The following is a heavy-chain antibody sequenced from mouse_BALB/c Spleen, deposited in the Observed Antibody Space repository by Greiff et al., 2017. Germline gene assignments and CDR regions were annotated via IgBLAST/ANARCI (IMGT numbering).Heavy chain of an antibody. CDR1: GFSLTSYG. V-gene: IGHV2-9*02. CDR3: ARDQGYGNYPFAY. CDR2: IWAGGST. Sequence: VHLVESGPGLVAPSQSLSITCTVSGFSLTSYGVHWVRQPPGKGLEWLGVIWAGGSTNYNSALMSRLSISKDNSKSQVFLKMNSLQTDDTAMYYCARDQGYGNYPFAYWGQGTLVTVSA. D-gene: IGHD2-10*02. J-gene: IGHJ3*01.